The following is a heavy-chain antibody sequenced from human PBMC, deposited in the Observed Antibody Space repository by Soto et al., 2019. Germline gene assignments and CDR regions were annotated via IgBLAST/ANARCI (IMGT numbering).Heavy chain of an antibody. V-gene: IGHV3-30-3*01. D-gene: IGHD1-26*01. J-gene: IGHJ4*02. CDR1: GFTFSSYA. Sequence: QVQLVESGGGVVQPGRSLRLSCAASGFTFSSYAMHWVRQAPGKGLEWVAVISYDGSNKYYADSVKGRFTISRDNSKNTLYLQMNSLRAEDTAVYYCAREGRSWELLLGPHYWGQGTLVTVSS. CDR2: ISYDGSNK. CDR3: AREGRSWELLLGPHY.